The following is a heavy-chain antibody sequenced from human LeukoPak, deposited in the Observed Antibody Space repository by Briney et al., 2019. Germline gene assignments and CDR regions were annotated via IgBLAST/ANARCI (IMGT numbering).Heavy chain of an antibody. V-gene: IGHV4-4*09. J-gene: IGHJ6*03. Sequence: SETLSLTCTVSGGSISSYYWSRIRQPPGKGLEWIGYIYTSASTNYNPSLKSRVTISVDTSKNQFSLKLSSVTAADTAVYYCARHTMVRGVSGYYYYYMDVWGKGTTVTVSS. CDR3: ARHTMVRGVSGYYYYYMDV. CDR1: GGSISSYY. CDR2: IYTSAST. D-gene: IGHD3-10*01.